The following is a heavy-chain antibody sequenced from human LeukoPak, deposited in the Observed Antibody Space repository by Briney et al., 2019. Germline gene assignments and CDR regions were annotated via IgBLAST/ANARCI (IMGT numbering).Heavy chain of an antibody. D-gene: IGHD1-7*01. CDR2: ISGSDGST. J-gene: IGHJ4*02. CDR3: AKEGKTRNWNYFQAKPVY. CDR1: GFTFSNYA. V-gene: IGHV3-23*01. Sequence: GGSLRLSCAASGFTFSNYAMSWVRQAPGKGLEWVSAISGSDGSTNYADSVKGRFTISRDNSKNTLYLQMNSLRAEDTAVYYCAKEGKTRNWNYFQAKPVYWGQGTLVTVSS.